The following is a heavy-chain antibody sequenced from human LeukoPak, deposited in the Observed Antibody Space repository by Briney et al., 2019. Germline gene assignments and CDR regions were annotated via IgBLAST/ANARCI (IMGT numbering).Heavy chain of an antibody. Sequence: GGSLRLSCTGSGFTFGDYAMNWVRQAPGKGLERVGFIRSKAYGGTPEYAASVKGRFTISRDDPKSIAYLQMNSLKTEDTAVYYCTRVIVATKDYWGQGTLVTVSS. V-gene: IGHV3-49*04. J-gene: IGHJ4*02. CDR3: TRVIVATKDY. D-gene: IGHD5-12*01. CDR1: GFTFGDYA. CDR2: IRSKAYGGTP.